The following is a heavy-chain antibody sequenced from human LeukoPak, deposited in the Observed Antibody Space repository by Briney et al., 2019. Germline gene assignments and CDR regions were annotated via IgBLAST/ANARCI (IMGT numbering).Heavy chain of an antibody. V-gene: IGHV3-7*01. CDR2: IKQDGSEK. Sequence: PGGSLRLSCATSGFTFSSYWMSWVRQAPGKGLEWVANIKQDGSEKYYVDSVKGRFTISRDNAKNSVYLQMNSLRAEDTAVYYCARDNGYCSSTSCYHYYMDVWGKGTTVTVSS. D-gene: IGHD2-2*03. CDR3: ARDNGYCSSTSCYHYYMDV. J-gene: IGHJ6*03. CDR1: GFTFSSYW.